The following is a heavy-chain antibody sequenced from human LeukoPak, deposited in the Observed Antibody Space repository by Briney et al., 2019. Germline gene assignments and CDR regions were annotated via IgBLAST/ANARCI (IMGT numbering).Heavy chain of an antibody. V-gene: IGHV3-23*01. CDR2: ITGSGGST. CDR1: GFTFSSYG. Sequence: GGSLRLSCAASGFTFSSYGMSWVRQGPGKGLEWVSGITGSGGSTYYADSVKGRFTISRDNSKNTLYLQMNSLRAEDTAVYYCARGSSGYDLWGFGFGMDVWGQGTTVTVSS. J-gene: IGHJ6*02. D-gene: IGHD5-12*01. CDR3: ARGSSGYDLWGFGFGMDV.